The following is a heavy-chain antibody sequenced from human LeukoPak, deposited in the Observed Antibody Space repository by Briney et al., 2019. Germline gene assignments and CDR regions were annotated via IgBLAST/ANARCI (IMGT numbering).Heavy chain of an antibody. J-gene: IGHJ4*02. CDR3: SRSLCSGGSCSPIYYFDY. D-gene: IGHD2-15*01. Sequence: GGSLRLSCAASGFTFGNYAMTWVRQAPGKGLEWVGFLRSKAYGGTTDYAASVRGRFTISRDDSKSIAYLQMNSLKTEDTAVYYCSRSLCSGGSCSPIYYFDYWGQGTLVTVSS. CDR2: LRSKAYGGTT. CDR1: GFTFGNYA. V-gene: IGHV3-49*04.